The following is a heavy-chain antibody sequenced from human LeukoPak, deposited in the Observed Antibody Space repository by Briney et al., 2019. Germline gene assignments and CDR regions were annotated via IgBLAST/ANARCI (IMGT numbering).Heavy chain of an antibody. Sequence: SETLSLTCAVYGGSFSGYYWSWIRQPPGKGLEWIGEINHSGSTNYNPSLKSRVTISVDTSKNQFSLKLSSVTAADTAVYYCARVADRRDRSFDYWGQGTLVTVSS. J-gene: IGHJ4*02. V-gene: IGHV4-34*01. CDR2: INHSGST. CDR1: GGSFSGYY. CDR3: ARVADRRDRSFDY.